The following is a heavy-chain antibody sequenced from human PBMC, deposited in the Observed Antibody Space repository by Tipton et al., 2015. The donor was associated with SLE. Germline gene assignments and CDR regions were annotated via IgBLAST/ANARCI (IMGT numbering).Heavy chain of an antibody. CDR3: ARDGGPAPESHHYYMDV. CDR2: IDFSGST. D-gene: IGHD3-16*01. J-gene: IGHJ6*03. V-gene: IGHV4-59*01. CDR1: GFNFDDYA. Sequence: LRLSCAASGFNFDDYAMHWIRQTPGKGLEWIGCIDFSGSTIYNPSLRSRVTMSVKSSKSQVSLKLSSVTAADTAVYYCARDGGPAPESHHYYMDVWGIGTTVTVSS.